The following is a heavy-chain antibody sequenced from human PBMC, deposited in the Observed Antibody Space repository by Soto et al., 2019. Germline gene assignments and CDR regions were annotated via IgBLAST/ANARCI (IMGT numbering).Heavy chain of an antibody. V-gene: IGHV1-69*13. CDR2: IIPIFGTA. D-gene: IGHD6-19*01. CDR3: ARDDKAVAGKGYYYYGMDV. J-gene: IGHJ6*02. Sequence: GASVQVSCKASGGTFSSYAISWVRQAPGQGLEWMGGIIPIFGTASYAQKFQGRVTITADESTSTAYMELSSLRSEDTAVYYCARDDKAVAGKGYYYYGMDVWGQGTTVTVSS. CDR1: GGTFSSYA.